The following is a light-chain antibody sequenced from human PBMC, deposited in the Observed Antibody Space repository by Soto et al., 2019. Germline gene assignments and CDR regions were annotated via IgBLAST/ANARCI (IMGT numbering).Light chain of an antibody. CDR3: AAWDDSLNGFYV. Sequence: QSVLTQPPSASGTPGQRVTISCSGSSANIGGNTVNWYQQLPRTAPKLLIYSNNQRPSGVPDRFSGSKSGTSASLAISGLQSEDEADYYCAAWDDSLNGFYVFXTGTKVTVL. CDR2: SNN. J-gene: IGLJ1*01. CDR1: SANIGGNT. V-gene: IGLV1-44*01.